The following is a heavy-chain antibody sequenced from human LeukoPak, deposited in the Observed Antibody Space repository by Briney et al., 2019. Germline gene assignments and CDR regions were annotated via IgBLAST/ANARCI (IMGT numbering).Heavy chain of an antibody. D-gene: IGHD3-10*01. Sequence: GESLKTSCKGSGYSFTSYWISWVRQMPGKGLEGMGRVYPSDSYTRYSPSFQGHVTISLDKSMSTAYLQWSSLKASDTAMYYCARHQGFGESAFIYWGQGTLVTVSS. V-gene: IGHV5-10-1*01. CDR3: ARHQGFGESAFIY. CDR1: GYSFTSYW. CDR2: VYPSDSYT. J-gene: IGHJ4*02.